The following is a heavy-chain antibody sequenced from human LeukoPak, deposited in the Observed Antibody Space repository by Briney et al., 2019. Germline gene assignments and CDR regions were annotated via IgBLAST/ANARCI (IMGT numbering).Heavy chain of an antibody. Sequence: GASVKVSCKASGGTFSSYAISWVRQAPGQGLEWMGGIIPIFGTANYAQKFQGRDTITADESTSTAYMELSSLRSEDTAVYYCARDRRAYCSGGSCYSPLDYWGQGTLVTVSS. D-gene: IGHD2-15*01. CDR3: ARDRRAYCSGGSCYSPLDY. V-gene: IGHV1-69*13. CDR2: IIPIFGTA. J-gene: IGHJ4*02. CDR1: GGTFSSYA.